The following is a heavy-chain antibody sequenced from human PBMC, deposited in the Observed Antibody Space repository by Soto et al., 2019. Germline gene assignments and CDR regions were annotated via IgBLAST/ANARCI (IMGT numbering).Heavy chain of an antibody. Sequence: SETLSLTCAVYGGSFSGYYWSWIRQPPGKGLEWIGEINHSGSTNYNPSLKSRVTISVDTSKNQFSLKLSSVTAVDTAVYYCARGYSSSFPPYFDYWGQGTLVTVSS. J-gene: IGHJ4*02. D-gene: IGHD6-6*01. CDR3: ARGYSSSFPPYFDY. V-gene: IGHV4-34*01. CDR2: INHSGST. CDR1: GGSFSGYY.